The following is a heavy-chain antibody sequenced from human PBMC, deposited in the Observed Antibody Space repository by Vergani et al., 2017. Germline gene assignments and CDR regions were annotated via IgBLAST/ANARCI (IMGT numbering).Heavy chain of an antibody. CDR3: ARESGGVDY. Sequence: QVQLVQSGSELKKPGASVKLSCKASGYTFTRYALSWVRQAPGQGLEWLGWINTHTGDPTYAQAFRGRFVFSLDTSVSTAFLQISSLKAEDTAVYYCARESGGVDYWGQGTLVTVSS. D-gene: IGHD6-25*01. CDR2: INTHTGDP. CDR1: GYTFTRYA. V-gene: IGHV7-4-1*02. J-gene: IGHJ4*02.